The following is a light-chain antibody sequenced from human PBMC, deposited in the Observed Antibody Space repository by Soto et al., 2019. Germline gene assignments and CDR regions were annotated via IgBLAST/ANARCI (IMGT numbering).Light chain of an antibody. Sequence: QSLLTQPASVSGSPGQSITISCTGTSSDVGGYDYVSWYQQHPGKAPRLMIYDVNNRPSGVSNRFSGSKSGNTASLTISGLQAEDAADYYCNSYSTRSTPLVFGGGTKLTVL. J-gene: IGLJ2*01. V-gene: IGLV2-14*03. CDR1: SSDVGGYDY. CDR2: DVN. CDR3: NSYSTRSTPLV.